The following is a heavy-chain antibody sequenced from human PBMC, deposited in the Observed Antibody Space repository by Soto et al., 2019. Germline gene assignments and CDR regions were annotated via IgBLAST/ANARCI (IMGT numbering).Heavy chain of an antibody. J-gene: IGHJ6*02. CDR3: ARAYRTGAPGGMDV. Sequence: EVQLVESGGGLVQPGGSLRLSCAASGFTFSSYWMSWVRQAPGKGLEWVANIKQDGSEKYYVDSVKGRFTISRDNAKNSLYLQMNSLRAEDTAVYYCARAYRTGAPGGMDVWGQGTTVTVSS. D-gene: IGHD7-27*01. CDR1: GFTFSSYW. V-gene: IGHV3-7*01. CDR2: IKQDGSEK.